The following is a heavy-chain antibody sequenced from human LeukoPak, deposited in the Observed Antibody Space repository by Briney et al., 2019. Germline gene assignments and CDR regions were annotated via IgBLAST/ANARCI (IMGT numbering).Heavy chain of an antibody. Sequence: SGGSLRLSCAASGFTFSSYAMSWVRQAPGKGLEWVSAISGSGGSTCYADSVKGRFTISRDNSKNTLYLQMKSLRAEDTAVYHCARIKGYFDSGNYYGFFDYWGQGTLVTVSS. J-gene: IGHJ4*02. V-gene: IGHV3-23*01. CDR3: ARIKGYFDSGNYYGFFDY. D-gene: IGHD3-10*01. CDR1: GFTFSSYA. CDR2: ISGSGGST.